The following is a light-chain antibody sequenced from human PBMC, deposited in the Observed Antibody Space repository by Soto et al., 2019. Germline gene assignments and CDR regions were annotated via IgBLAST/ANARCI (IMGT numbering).Light chain of an antibody. Sequence: QAVVTQPRSVSGSPGQSVTISCTGTSSDVGRYNFVSWYQQHPGKAPRLIIYDVSKRSSGVPDRFSGSKSGNTASLTISGLQAEDEADYYCCSYADTFYVFGTGTKLTVL. CDR1: SSDVGRYNF. CDR2: DVS. V-gene: IGLV2-11*01. CDR3: CSYADTFYV. J-gene: IGLJ1*01.